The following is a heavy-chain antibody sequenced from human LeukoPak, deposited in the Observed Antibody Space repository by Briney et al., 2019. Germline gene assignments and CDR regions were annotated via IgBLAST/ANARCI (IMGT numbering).Heavy chain of an antibody. D-gene: IGHD7-27*01. CDR1: GFTFSDHA. J-gene: IGHJ4*02. Sequence: GGSLRLSCAASGFTFSDHAMSWVRQAPAKGLEWVSSINGNGGGSYYIDSVKGRFTVSRDNSENALYLQMNNLRTEDTAVYFCVKGGTADWVGWTHWGQGSLVTVFS. CDR2: INGNGGGS. CDR3: VKGGTADWVGWTH. V-gene: IGHV3-23*01.